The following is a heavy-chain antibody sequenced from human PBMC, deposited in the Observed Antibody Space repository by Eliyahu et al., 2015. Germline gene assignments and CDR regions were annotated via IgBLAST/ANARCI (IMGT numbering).Heavy chain of an antibody. Sequence: EVQLVESGGGLIQPGGSLRLSCAASGFSVPXXYMSWVRQAPGKGLXWGSVIYDGGSTNYADSVKGRFSISRDNSGNTLYLQMNSLRAEDTAVYYCARQPDTSTNRFYFDYWGQGTLVTVSS. CDR3: ARQPDTSTNRFYFDY. CDR2: IYDGGST. CDR1: GFSVPXXY. D-gene: IGHD2-8*01. V-gene: IGHV3-53*01. J-gene: IGHJ4*02.